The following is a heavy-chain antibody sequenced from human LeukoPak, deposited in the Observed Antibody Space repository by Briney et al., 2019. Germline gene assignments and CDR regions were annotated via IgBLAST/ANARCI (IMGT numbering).Heavy chain of an antibody. Sequence: ASVKVSCKASGGTFSSYAISWVRQAPGQGLEWMGGIIPIFGTANYAQKFQGRVTITTDESTSTAYMELRNLRSDDTAVYYCARDLWNFYDDSGYNRDFDSWGQGTLVTVSS. CDR2: IIPIFGTA. J-gene: IGHJ5*01. D-gene: IGHD3-22*01. V-gene: IGHV1-69*05. CDR1: GGTFSSYA. CDR3: ARDLWNFYDDSGYNRDFDS.